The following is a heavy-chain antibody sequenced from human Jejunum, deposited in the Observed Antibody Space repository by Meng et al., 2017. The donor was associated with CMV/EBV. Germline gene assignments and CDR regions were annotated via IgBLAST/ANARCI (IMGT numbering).Heavy chain of an antibody. V-gene: IGHV1-18*01. D-gene: IGHD1-26*01. CDR3: ARAGAELTAHLDF. Sequence: QFSLVQSGGEVKKPGASWKVSCKSSGYAFTIFGISWVRQAPGQGLEWMGWISAKDGYTKYAQQFHDRVTMTTDTSTSTAYMELRSLRSDDTAVYYCARAGAELTAHLDFWGQGTLVTVSS. CDR2: ISAKDGYT. J-gene: IGHJ4*02. CDR1: GYAFTIFG.